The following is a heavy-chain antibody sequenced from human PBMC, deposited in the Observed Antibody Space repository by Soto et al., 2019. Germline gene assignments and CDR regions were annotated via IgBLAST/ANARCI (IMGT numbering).Heavy chain of an antibody. D-gene: IGHD4-17*01. Sequence: GGSLRLSCAASGFTFSGSAMRWVRKASGKGLKWLGLIGSKAKNYATAYAASVKGRFIISRDDSKNTAYLQMNSLKTEDTAVYYCTLGPHDYGGIDKDFWGQGTLVTVSS. CDR2: IGSKAKNYAT. J-gene: IGHJ4*02. CDR1: GFTFSGSA. CDR3: TLGPHDYGGIDKDF. V-gene: IGHV3-73*01.